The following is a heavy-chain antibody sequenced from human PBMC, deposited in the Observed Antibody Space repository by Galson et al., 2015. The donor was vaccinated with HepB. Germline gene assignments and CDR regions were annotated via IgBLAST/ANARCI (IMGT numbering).Heavy chain of an antibody. Sequence: SLRLSCAASGFTFSNAWMSWVRQAPGKGLEWVGRIKSKTDGGTTDYAAPVKGRFTISRDDSKNTLYLQVNSLKTEDTAVYYCTTEGYYDILTGYCVYWGQGTLVTVSS. D-gene: IGHD3-9*01. CDR3: TTEGYYDILTGYCVY. J-gene: IGHJ4*02. V-gene: IGHV3-15*01. CDR2: IKSKTDGGTT. CDR1: GFTFSNAW.